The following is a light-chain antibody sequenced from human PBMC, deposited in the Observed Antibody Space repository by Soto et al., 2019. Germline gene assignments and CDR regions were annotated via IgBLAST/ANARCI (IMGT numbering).Light chain of an antibody. V-gene: IGLV1-44*01. CDR1: SSNIGSYA. Sequence: QSVLTQPPSASGTPGQRGIISCSGSSSNIGSYAVTWYRQLPGTAPKLLIYGQSQRPSGVPDRFSGSKSGTSASLAISGLQYEDEADYYCAVWDDSLGGRAFGGGTKVTVL. CDR2: GQS. CDR3: AVWDDSLGGRA. J-gene: IGLJ2*01.